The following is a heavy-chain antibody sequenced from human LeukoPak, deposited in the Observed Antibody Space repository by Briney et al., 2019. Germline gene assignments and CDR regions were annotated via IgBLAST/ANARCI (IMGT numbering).Heavy chain of an antibody. Sequence: ASVKVSCKASGYTFTGYYMHWVRQAPGQGLEWMGRINPNSGGTNYAQKFQGRVTMTRDTSIGTAYMELSRLRSDDTAVYYCARGARDGYIFSFVPQGYYFDYWGQGTLVTVSS. CDR1: GYTFTGYY. V-gene: IGHV1-2*06. J-gene: IGHJ4*02. CDR3: ARGARDGYIFSFVPQGYYFDY. CDR2: INPNSGGT. D-gene: IGHD5-24*01.